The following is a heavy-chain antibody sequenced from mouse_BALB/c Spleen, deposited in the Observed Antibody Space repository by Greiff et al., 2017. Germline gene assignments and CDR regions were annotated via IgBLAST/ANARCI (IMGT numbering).Heavy chain of an antibody. CDR3: ARAAYYYGTPFAY. CDR1: GYSITSDYA. CDR2: ISYSGST. D-gene: IGHD1-1*01. V-gene: IGHV3-2*02. J-gene: IGHJ3*01. Sequence: EVKLVESGPGLVKPSQSLSLTCTVTGYSITSDYAWNWIRQFPGNKLEWMGYISYSGSTSYNPSLKSRISITRDTSKNQFFLQLNSVTTEDTATYYCARAAYYYGTPFAYWGQGTLVTVSA.